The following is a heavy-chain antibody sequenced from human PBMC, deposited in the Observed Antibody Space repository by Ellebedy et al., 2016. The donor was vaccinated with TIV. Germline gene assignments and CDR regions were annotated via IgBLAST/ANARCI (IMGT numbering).Heavy chain of an antibody. CDR2: FGVSGDST. CDR1: GFTFSRYA. CDR3: ARGKSGTYIHHAFDY. D-gene: IGHD1-14*01. J-gene: IGHJ4*02. V-gene: IGHV3-23*01. Sequence: GESLKISCAASGFTFSRYAIGWVRQAPGKGLEWVSGFGVSGDSTYYAESVQGRFTCSRDNSMNTLYLQMNSLRDEDTAIYYCARGKSGTYIHHAFDYWGQGTLVTVSS.